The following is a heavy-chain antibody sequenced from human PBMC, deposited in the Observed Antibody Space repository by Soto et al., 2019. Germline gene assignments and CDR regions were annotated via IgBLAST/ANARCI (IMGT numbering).Heavy chain of an antibody. J-gene: IGHJ5*02. V-gene: IGHV3-33*01. CDR2: IWYDGSNK. D-gene: IGHD1-26*01. CDR1: GFTFSSYG. CDR3: ARDIRYRGSYEGT. Sequence: QVQLVESGGGVVQPGRSLRLSCAASGFTFSSYGMHWVRQAPGKGLEWVAVIWYDGSNKYYADSVKGRFTISRDNSKNTLYLQMNSLRAEDTAVYYCARDIRYRGSYEGTWGQGTLVTVSS.